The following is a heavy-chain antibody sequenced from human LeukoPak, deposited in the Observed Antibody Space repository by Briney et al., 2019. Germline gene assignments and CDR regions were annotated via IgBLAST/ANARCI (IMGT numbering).Heavy chain of an antibody. CDR3: ARVALTYYYGMDV. CDR2: IYYSGST. CDR1: GGSVSSGSYY. V-gene: IGHV4-61*01. D-gene: IGHD3-9*01. J-gene: IGHJ6*02. Sequence: SETLSLTCTVSGGSVSSGSYYWSWIRQPPGKGLEWIGYIYYSGSTNYNPSLKSRVTISVDTSKNQFSLKLSSVTAADTAVYYCARVALTYYYGMDVWGQGTTVTVSS.